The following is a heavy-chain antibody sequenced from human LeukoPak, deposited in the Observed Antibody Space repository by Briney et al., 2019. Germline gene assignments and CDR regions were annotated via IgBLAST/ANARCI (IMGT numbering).Heavy chain of an antibody. Sequence: ASVKVSCKASGYTFTGYYMHWVRQAPGQGLEWMGWINPNSGGTNYAQKFQGRVTMTRDTSISTAYMELSRLRSDDTAVYYCARGLIVVVTAIGLNFDYWGQGTLVTVSS. D-gene: IGHD2-21*02. V-gene: IGHV1-2*02. CDR3: ARGLIVVVTAIGLNFDY. CDR2: INPNSGGT. CDR1: GYTFTGYY. J-gene: IGHJ4*02.